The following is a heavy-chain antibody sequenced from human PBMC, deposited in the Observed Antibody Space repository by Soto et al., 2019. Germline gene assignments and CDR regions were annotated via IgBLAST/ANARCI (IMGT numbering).Heavy chain of an antibody. Sequence: GGSLRLSCAASGFTFSSYAMSWVRQAPGKGLEWVSAISGSGGSTYYADSVKGRFTISRDNSKNTLYLQMKSLRAEDTAVYYCARDPPATRHGMDVWGQGTTVTVSS. CDR2: ISGSGGST. V-gene: IGHV3-23*01. CDR3: ARDPPATRHGMDV. J-gene: IGHJ6*02. CDR1: GFTFSSYA.